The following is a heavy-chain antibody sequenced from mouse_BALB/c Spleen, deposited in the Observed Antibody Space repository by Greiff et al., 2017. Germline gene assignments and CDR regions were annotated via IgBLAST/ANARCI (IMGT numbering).Heavy chain of an antibody. J-gene: IGHJ4*01. CDR2: ISSGGSYT. Sequence: EVMLVESGGGLVKPGGSLKLSCAASGFTFSSYTMSWVRQTPEKRLEWVATISSGGSYTYYPDSVKGRFTISRDNAKNTLYLQMSSLKSDDTAMYYCASKYGKDYYAMDYWGQGTSVTVSS. V-gene: IGHV5-6-4*01. CDR1: GFTFSSYT. CDR3: ASKYGKDYYAMDY. D-gene: IGHD2-10*02.